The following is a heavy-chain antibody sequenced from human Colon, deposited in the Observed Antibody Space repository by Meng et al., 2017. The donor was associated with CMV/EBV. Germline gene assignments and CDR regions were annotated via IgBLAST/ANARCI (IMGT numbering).Heavy chain of an antibody. CDR3: MRAGYSGYESSFDY. Sequence: ASVKVSCKASGYTFTSYDINWVRQATGQGLEWMGWMNPNTGATNYAQNFQGRVTMTSDTSITTAFMELTNLRSDDTAVYYCMRAGYSGYESSFDYWGQGTLVTVSS. J-gene: IGHJ4*02. CDR1: GYTFTSYD. CDR2: MNPNTGAT. V-gene: IGHV1-2*02. D-gene: IGHD5-12*01.